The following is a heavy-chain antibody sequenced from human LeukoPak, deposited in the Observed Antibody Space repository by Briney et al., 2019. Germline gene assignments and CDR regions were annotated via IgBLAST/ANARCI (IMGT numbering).Heavy chain of an antibody. J-gene: IGHJ4*02. V-gene: IGHV3-30*18. CDR2: ISYDGSNK. D-gene: IGHD3-10*01. CDR1: EFTLSAYG. Sequence: GGSLRLSCAGSEFTLSAYGMHWVRQAPGKGLEWVAVISYDGSNKYYADSVKGRFTISRDNSKNTLYLQMNSLRAEDTAVYYCAKDLIYMGSGSYCDYWGQGTLVTVSS. CDR3: AKDLIYMGSGSYCDY.